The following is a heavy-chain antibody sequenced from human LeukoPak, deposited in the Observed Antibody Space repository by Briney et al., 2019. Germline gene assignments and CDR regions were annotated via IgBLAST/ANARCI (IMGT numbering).Heavy chain of an antibody. CDR3: ARLILGITVTTPDY. CDR2: VYHSGST. Sequence: SETLSLTCAVSGYSISSGYYWGWIRQPPGKGREWCGGVYHSGSTYYNPSLQSRVTISVDTSKNQFSLKLSSVTAADTAVYYCARLILGITVTTPDYWGQGTLVTVSS. D-gene: IGHD4-11*01. CDR1: GYSISSGYY. J-gene: IGHJ4*02. V-gene: IGHV4-38-2*01.